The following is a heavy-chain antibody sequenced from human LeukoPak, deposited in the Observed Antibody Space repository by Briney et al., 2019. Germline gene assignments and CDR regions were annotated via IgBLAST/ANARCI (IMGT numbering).Heavy chain of an antibody. J-gene: IGHJ4*02. CDR1: GFTVSSNY. CDR2: IYSGGST. CDR3: ARGRRDGYNSFDY. D-gene: IGHD5-24*01. V-gene: IGHV3-53*01. Sequence: GGSLRLSCAASGFTVSSNYMSWVRQAPGKGLEWVSVIYSGGSTYYADSVKGRFTISRGNSKNTLYLQMNSLRAEDTAVYYCARGRRDGYNSFDYWGQGTLVTVSS.